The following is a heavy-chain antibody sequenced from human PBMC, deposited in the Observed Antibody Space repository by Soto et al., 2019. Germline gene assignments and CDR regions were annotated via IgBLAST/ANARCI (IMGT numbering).Heavy chain of an antibody. D-gene: IGHD3-10*01. CDR2: INHSGGS. V-gene: IGHV4-34*01. CDR3: ARLVRGISDYYGMDV. CDR1: GGSFSGYY. Sequence: SETLSLTCALYGGSFSGYYWSWIRQPPGKGLEWIGEINHSGGSTSNPSLKSRVTISIDESKNQFSLKLSPVTAADTAIYYCARLVRGISDYYGMDVWGQGTTVTVS. J-gene: IGHJ6*02.